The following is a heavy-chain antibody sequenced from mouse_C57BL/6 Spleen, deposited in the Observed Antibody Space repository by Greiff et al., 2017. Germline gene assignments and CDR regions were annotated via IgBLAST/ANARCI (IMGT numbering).Heavy chain of an antibody. CDR3: VLGGNYEYFAV. CDR1: GYAFTNYL. J-gene: IGHJ1*03. V-gene: IGHV1-54*01. Sequence: VQGVESGAELVRPGTSVKVSCKASGYAFTNYLIEWVKQRPGQGLEWIGVINPGSGGTNYNEKFKGKAPLTADKSSSTAYMQLSSLTSEDSAVYFCVLGGNYEYFAVWGTGTTVTVSS. CDR2: INPGSGGT. D-gene: IGHD2-1*01.